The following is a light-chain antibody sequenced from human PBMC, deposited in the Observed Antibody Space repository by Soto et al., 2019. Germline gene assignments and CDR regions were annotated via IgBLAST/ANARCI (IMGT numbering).Light chain of an antibody. CDR2: EVS. Sequence: QSALTQPASVSGSPGQSITISCTGTSSDVGSYNLVSWYQQHPGKAPKLMIYEVSKRPSGVSNRFSGSKSGNTASLTISGLQAEDEADYYCCSYAGSSPYVSGTGTKLTVL. J-gene: IGLJ1*01. CDR3: CSYAGSSPYV. V-gene: IGLV2-23*02. CDR1: SSDVGSYNL.